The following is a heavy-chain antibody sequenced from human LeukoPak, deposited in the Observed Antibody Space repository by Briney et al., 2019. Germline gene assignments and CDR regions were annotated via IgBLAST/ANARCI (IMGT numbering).Heavy chain of an antibody. CDR1: GYIFTNYW. J-gene: IGHJ4*02. V-gene: IGHV5-51*01. D-gene: IGHD6-19*01. Sequence: GESLKISCKGSGYIFTNYWIAWVRQMPGKGLEWMGTIYPGDSDTTYSPSFQGQITISDEKSISTAHLQWSSLKASDTAMYYCARRVERGSGYDYWGQGTLVTVSS. CDR3: ARRVERGSGYDY. CDR2: IYPGDSDT.